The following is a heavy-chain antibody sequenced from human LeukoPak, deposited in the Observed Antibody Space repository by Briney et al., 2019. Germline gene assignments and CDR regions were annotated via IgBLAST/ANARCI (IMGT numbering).Heavy chain of an antibody. V-gene: IGHV1-8*01. CDR1: GYTFTSYD. CDR3: ARGFVASKRLVGAAGYGMDV. CDR2: MNPNSGNT. Sequence: ASVKVSCKASGYTFTSYDINWVRQATGQGLEWMGWMNPNSGNTGYAQKFQGRVTMTRNTSISTAYMELSSLRSEDTAVYYCARGFVASKRLVGAAGYGMDVWGQGTTVTVSS. J-gene: IGHJ6*02. D-gene: IGHD1-26*01.